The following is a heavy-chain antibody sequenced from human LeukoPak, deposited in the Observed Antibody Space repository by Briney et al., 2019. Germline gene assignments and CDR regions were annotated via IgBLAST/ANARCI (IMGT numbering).Heavy chain of an antibody. Sequence: GESLKISCKGSGYSFTSYWIGRVRQMPGKGLEWMGVIYPTDSDTRYSPSFQGQVTISADKSISTAYLQWSSLRASDTAMYYCARRAYCSTTSCQGTLDIWGQGTMVTVSS. CDR3: ARRAYCSTTSCQGTLDI. CDR2: IYPTDSDT. D-gene: IGHD2-2*01. V-gene: IGHV5-51*01. J-gene: IGHJ3*02. CDR1: GYSFTSYW.